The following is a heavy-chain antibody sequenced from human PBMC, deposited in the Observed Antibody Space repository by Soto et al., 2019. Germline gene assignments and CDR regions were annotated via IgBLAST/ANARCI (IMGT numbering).Heavy chain of an antibody. J-gene: IGHJ4*02. CDR2: INPNSGGT. V-gene: IGHV1-2*04. CDR3: ARDSGWFGELFPFFDY. D-gene: IGHD3-10*01. CDR1: GYTFTGYY. Sequence: ASVKVSCKASGYTFTGYYMHWVRQAPGQGLEWMGWINPNSGGTNYAQKFQGWVTMTRDTSISTAYMELSRLRSDDTAVYYCARDSGWFGELFPFFDYWGQGTLVTVSS.